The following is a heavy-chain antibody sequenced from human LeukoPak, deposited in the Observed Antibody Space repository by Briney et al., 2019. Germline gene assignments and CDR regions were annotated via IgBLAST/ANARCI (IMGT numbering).Heavy chain of an antibody. V-gene: IGHV4-4*02. D-gene: IGHD2-2*01. J-gene: IGHJ6*02. CDR1: GGSISSSNW. Sequence: SETLSLTCAVSGGSISSSNWWSWVRQPPGKGLEWIGEIYHSGSTNYNPSLKSRVTISVDKSKNQFSLKLSSVTAADTAVYYCPRDGGLAHCSSTSCPGDGMDAWGQGTTVTVSS. CDR3: PRDGGLAHCSSTSCPGDGMDA. CDR2: IYHSGST.